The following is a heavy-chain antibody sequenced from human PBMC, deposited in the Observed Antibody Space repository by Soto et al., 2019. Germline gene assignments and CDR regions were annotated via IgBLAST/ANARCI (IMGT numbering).Heavy chain of an antibody. CDR1: GFTFSSYA. CDR2: TSGSGGST. D-gene: IGHD2-2*01. V-gene: IGHV3-23*01. J-gene: IGHJ6*01. Sequence: GGSLRLSCAASGFTFSSYAMSWVRQAPGKGLEWVSATSGSGGSTYSADSVKGRFTISRDNSKNTLYLQMNSLRAEDTAFYYCARSTSYCTTTGCPIGSYFYYGMDVWGHGTTVTVSS. CDR3: ARSTSYCTTTGCPIGSYFYYGMDV.